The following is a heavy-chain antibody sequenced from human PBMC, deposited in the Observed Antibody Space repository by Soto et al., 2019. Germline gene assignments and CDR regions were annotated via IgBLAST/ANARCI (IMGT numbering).Heavy chain of an antibody. CDR2: IIPILGIA. Sequence: QVQLVQSGAEVKKPGSSVKVSCKASGGTFSSYTISWVRQAPGQGLEWMGRIIPILGIANYAQKFQGRVTITADKSTSTAYMELSSLRSEDTAVDYCARGEVVVATYYYYYGMDVWGQGTTVTVSS. CDR1: GGTFSSYT. CDR3: ARGEVVVATYYYYYGMDV. V-gene: IGHV1-69*02. D-gene: IGHD2-15*01. J-gene: IGHJ6*02.